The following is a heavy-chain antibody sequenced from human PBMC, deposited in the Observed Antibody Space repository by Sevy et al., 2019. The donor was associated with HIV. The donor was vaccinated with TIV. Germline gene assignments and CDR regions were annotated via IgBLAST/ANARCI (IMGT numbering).Heavy chain of an antibody. J-gene: IGHJ4*02. D-gene: IGHD3-16*01. CDR1: GFTFSDYW. CDR3: SRLKLHYDPYYFDL. CDR2: IKQDGSKK. Sequence: GGSLRLSCAASGFTFSDYWMSWVRQAPEKGLEWVANIKQDGSKKYYVDSVKGRFIMSRDNAKNSLYLEMNSLRAEDTAVYYCSRLKLHYDPYYFDLWGQRTLVTISS. V-gene: IGHV3-7*01.